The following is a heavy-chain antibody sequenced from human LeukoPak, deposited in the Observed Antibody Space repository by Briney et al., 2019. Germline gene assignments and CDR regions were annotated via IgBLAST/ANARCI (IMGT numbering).Heavy chain of an antibody. D-gene: IGHD3-10*01. CDR1: GGTFSSYA. V-gene: IGHV1-69*06. CDR2: IIPIFGTA. CDR3: ARAALRARGVISH. J-gene: IGHJ4*02. Sequence: GASVKVSCKASGGTFSSYAISWVRQAPGQGLEWMGGIIPIFGTANYAQKFQGRVTITADKSTSTAYMELSSLRSEDTAVYYCARAALRARGVISHWGQGTLVTVSS.